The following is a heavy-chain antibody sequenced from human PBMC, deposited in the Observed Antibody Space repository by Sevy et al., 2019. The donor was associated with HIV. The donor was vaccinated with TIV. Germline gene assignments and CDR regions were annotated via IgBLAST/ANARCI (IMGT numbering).Heavy chain of an antibody. CDR1: GFTFSSYS. Sequence: GGSLRLSCAASGFTFSSYSMNWVRQAPGKGLEWVSYISSSSSTIYYADSVKGRFTISRDNAKNSLYLQMNSLRAEDTAVYYCASFGGGYCSCGSGYFGVVYYGMDVWGQGTTVTVSS. V-gene: IGHV3-48*01. CDR2: ISSSSSTI. D-gene: IGHD2-15*01. CDR3: ASFGGGYCSCGSGYFGVVYYGMDV. J-gene: IGHJ6*02.